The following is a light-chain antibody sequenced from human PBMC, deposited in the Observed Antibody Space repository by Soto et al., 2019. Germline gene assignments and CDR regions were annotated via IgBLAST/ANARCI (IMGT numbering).Light chain of an antibody. J-gene: IGLJ1*01. CDR3: NSYAGSNTYV. V-gene: IGLV2-8*01. Sequence: QSVLTHPSSASGTPGQSVTISCTGTKNDIGVYDFVSWYQHHPGKAPRLIIYEVVQRPSGVPDRFSGFISVNTASLTLSVLQSADEADYFCNSYAGSNTYVFGSGTKVTV. CDR1: KNDIGVYDF. CDR2: EVV.